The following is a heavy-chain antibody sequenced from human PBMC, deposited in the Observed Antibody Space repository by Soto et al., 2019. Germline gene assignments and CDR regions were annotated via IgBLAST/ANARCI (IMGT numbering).Heavy chain of an antibody. CDR1: GDSVSSNSAA. CDR2: TYYRSKWYN. CDR3: ARDVSCGTAMVYYYCGMDV. D-gene: IGHD5-18*01. V-gene: IGHV6-1*01. J-gene: IGHJ6*02. Sequence: NPSQTLSLTCAISGDSVSSNSAAWNWIRQSPSRGLEWLGKTYYRSKWYNDYAVAVKSRITINPDTSKNQFSLQLNSVTPEDTAVYYCARDVSCGTAMVYYYCGMDVWGQGTTVTVSS.